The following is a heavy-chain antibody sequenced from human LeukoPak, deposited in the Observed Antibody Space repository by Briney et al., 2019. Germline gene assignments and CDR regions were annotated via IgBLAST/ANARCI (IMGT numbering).Heavy chain of an antibody. V-gene: IGHV4-59*08. J-gene: IGHJ6*02. Sequence: PSETLSLTCTVSGGSISNYYWNWIRQPPGKGLEWLGYIYYSGSTNYNPSLKSRVTISVDTSKNQFSLKLSSMTAADTAVYYCARSDCSTTSCVAYYGMDVWGQGTTVTVSS. CDR1: GGSISNYY. CDR2: IYYSGST. D-gene: IGHD2-2*01. CDR3: ARSDCSTTSCVAYYGMDV.